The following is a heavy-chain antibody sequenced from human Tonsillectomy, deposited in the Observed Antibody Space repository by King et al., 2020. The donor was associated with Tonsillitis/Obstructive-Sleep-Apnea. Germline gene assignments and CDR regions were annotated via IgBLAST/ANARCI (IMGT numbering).Heavy chain of an antibody. CDR1: GGSISSYY. J-gene: IGHJ3*02. D-gene: IGHD2-8*01. CDR2: IYYSGST. V-gene: IGHV4-59*01. CDR3: AREGAVMNAFDI. Sequence: VQLQESGPGLVKPSETLSLTCTVSGGSISSYYWSWIRQPPGKGLECIGYIYYSGSTNYNPSLKSRVTISVDTSKNQFSLKLSSVTAADTAVYYCAREGAVMNAFDIWVQGTMVTVSS.